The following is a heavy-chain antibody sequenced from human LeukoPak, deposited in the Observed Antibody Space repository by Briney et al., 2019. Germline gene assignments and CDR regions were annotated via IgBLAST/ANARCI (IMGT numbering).Heavy chain of an antibody. V-gene: IGHV1-8*01. D-gene: IGHD2-8*01. CDR1: GYTFTNYD. J-gene: IGHJ5*02. Sequence: ASVKVSCKASGYTFTNYDINRVRQATGQGLEWMGWMNTNSGQTGYAQKFQGRVTMTRNTSISTAYMELSSLRSEDTAVYYCARGRNNIVLMKSWFDPWGQGTLVTVSS. CDR3: ARGRNNIVLMKSWFDP. CDR2: MNTNSGQT.